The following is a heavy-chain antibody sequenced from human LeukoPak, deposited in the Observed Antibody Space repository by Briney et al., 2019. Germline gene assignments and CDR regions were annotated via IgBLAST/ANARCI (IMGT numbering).Heavy chain of an antibody. CDR1: GYTFTGYY. V-gene: IGHV1-69*13. CDR3: ARSNCSSTSCYAVDY. J-gene: IGHJ4*02. Sequence: SVKVSCKASGYTFTGYYMHWVRQAPGQGLEWMGGIIPIFGTANYAQKFQGRVTITADESTSTAYMELSSLRSEDTAVYYCARSNCSSTSCYAVDYWGQGTLVTVSS. D-gene: IGHD2-2*01. CDR2: IIPIFGTA.